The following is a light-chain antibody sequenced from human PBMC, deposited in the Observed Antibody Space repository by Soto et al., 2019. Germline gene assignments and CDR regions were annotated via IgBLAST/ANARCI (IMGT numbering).Light chain of an antibody. CDR3: QQYGSSPPLT. CDR1: QSVSSSY. V-gene: IGKV3-20*01. J-gene: IGKJ4*01. CDR2: GAS. Sequence: EFVLTQSPGTLSLPPGERATLSCRASQSVSSSYLAWYQQKPGQAPRILIYGASTRATGIPDRFSGSGSGTDFTLTISRLEPEDFALYYCQQYGSSPPLTFGGGTKVEIK.